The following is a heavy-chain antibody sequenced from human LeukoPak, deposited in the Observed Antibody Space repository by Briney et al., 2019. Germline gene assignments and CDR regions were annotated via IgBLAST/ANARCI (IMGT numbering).Heavy chain of an antibody. V-gene: IGHV3-23*01. CDR3: ARSDCGGDCHLLDY. CDR2: FGGSGGTT. D-gene: IGHD2-21*02. CDR1: GFTFSTYA. Sequence: GGSLRLSCAASGFTFSTYAMSWVRQAPGKGLEWVSHFGGSGGTTYYADSVKGRFTISRDNSKNTLYLQMNSLRAEDTAVYYCARSDCGGDCHLLDYWGQGTLVTVSS. J-gene: IGHJ4*02.